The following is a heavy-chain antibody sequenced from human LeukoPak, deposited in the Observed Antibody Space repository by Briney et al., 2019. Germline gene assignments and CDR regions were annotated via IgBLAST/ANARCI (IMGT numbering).Heavy chain of an antibody. CDR1: GFTFSSYW. CDR3: ARVGPSIRGRNGMDV. J-gene: IGHJ6*02. V-gene: IGHV3-7*01. CDR2: IKQDGSEK. D-gene: IGHD3-3*02. Sequence: GGSLRLSCAASGFTFSSYWMSWVRQAPGKGLEWVANIKQDGSEKYYVDSVKGRFTISRDNAKNSLYLQMNSLRAEDTAVYYCARVGPSIRGRNGMDVWGQGTTVTVSS.